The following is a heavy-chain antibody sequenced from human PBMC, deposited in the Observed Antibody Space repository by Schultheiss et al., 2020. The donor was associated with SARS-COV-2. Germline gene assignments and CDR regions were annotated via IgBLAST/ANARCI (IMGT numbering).Heavy chain of an antibody. J-gene: IGHJ4*02. Sequence: GGSLRLSCAVSGFTFSSYAMHWVRQAPGKGLEWVAVIWYDGSNKYYADSVKGRFTISRDNAKNSLYLQMNSLRAEDTAVYYCARGYCSTFGCYLHFDHWGQGALVTVSS. CDR1: GFTFSSYA. V-gene: IGHV3-33*08. CDR2: IWYDGSNK. CDR3: ARGYCSTFGCYLHFDH. D-gene: IGHD2-2*01.